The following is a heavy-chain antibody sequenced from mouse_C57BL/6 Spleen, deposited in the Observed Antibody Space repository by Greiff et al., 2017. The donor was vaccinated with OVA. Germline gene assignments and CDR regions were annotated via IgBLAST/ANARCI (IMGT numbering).Heavy chain of an antibody. CDR3: ARSIDSSGYFYYAMDY. CDR2: IDPANGNT. J-gene: IGHJ4*01. CDR1: GFNIKNTY. Sequence: EVKLVESVAELVRPGASVKLSCTASGFNIKNTYMHWVKQRPEQGLEWIGRIDPANGNTKYAPKFQGKATITADTSSNTAYLQLSSLTSEDTAIYYCARSIDSSGYFYYAMDYWGQGTSVTVSS. V-gene: IGHV14-3*01. D-gene: IGHD3-2*02.